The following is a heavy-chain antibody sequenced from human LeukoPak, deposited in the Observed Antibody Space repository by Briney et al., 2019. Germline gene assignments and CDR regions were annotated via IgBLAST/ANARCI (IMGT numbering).Heavy chain of an antibody. CDR1: GFTFSSYW. Sequence: GGSLRLSCAASGFTFSSYWMHWVRQAPGKGLVWVSRINSDGSSTSYADSVKGRFTISRDNAKNTLYLQMNSLRAEDTAVYYCARDRWFDGSGYYLDYWGQGTLVAVSS. CDR3: ARDRWFDGSGYYLDY. V-gene: IGHV3-74*01. J-gene: IGHJ4*02. D-gene: IGHD3-22*01. CDR2: INSDGSST.